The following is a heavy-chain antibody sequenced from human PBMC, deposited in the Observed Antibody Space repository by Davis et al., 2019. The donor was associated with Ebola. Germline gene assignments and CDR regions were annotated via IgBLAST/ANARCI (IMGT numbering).Heavy chain of an antibody. CDR2: TKNKPNSYTA. J-gene: IGHJ4*02. CDR1: GFRSTVYY. V-gene: IGHV3-72*01. CDR3: AREGDSSGPDFDY. Sequence: GESLKISCAASGFRSTVYYLDWVRQAPGKGLEWIGRTKNKPNSYTAEYAASVEGRFTISRDDSSMYLQMNSLKTKDTAVYYCAREGDSSGPDFDYWGQGTLVTVSS. D-gene: IGHD3-22*01.